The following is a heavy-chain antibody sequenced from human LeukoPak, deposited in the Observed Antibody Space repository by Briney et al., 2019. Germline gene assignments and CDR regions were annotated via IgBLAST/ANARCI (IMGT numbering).Heavy chain of an antibody. J-gene: IGHJ4*02. CDR2: ISYDGSNK. CDR3: AKDMGATVTTPLDY. Sequence: QPGGSLRLSCAASGFTFSSYGVHWVRQAPGKGLEWVAVISYDGSNKYYADSVKGRFTISRDNAKNSLYLQMNSLRAEDTALYYCAKDMGATVTTPLDYWGQGTLVTVSS. V-gene: IGHV3-30*18. D-gene: IGHD4-17*01. CDR1: GFTFSSYG.